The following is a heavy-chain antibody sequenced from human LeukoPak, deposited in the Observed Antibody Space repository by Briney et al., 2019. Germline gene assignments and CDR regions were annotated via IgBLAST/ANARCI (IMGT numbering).Heavy chain of an antibody. Sequence: SVKVSCKASGGTFSSYAISWVRQAPGQGLEWMGRIIPIFGTANYAQKFQGRVTITADKSTSTAYMELSSLRSEDTAVYYCARDLSDYDFWSGYYDDAFDIWGQGTMVTVSS. J-gene: IGHJ3*02. D-gene: IGHD3-3*01. CDR1: GGTFSSYA. CDR3: ARDLSDYDFWSGYYDDAFDI. V-gene: IGHV1-69*06. CDR2: IIPIFGTA.